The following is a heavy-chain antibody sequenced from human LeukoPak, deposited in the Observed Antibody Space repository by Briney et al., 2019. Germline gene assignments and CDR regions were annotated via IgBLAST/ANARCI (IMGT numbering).Heavy chain of an antibody. J-gene: IGHJ5*02. Sequence: GGSLRLSCAASGFTFSSYAISWVRQAPGQGLEWMGGIIPIFGTANYAQKFQGRVTITADESTSTAYMELSSLRSEDTAVYYCAREGSYYYDSSGYYHGYNWFDPWGQGTLVTVSS. CDR1: GFTFSSYA. D-gene: IGHD3-22*01. CDR2: IIPIFGTA. V-gene: IGHV1-69*01. CDR3: AREGSYYYDSSGYYHGYNWFDP.